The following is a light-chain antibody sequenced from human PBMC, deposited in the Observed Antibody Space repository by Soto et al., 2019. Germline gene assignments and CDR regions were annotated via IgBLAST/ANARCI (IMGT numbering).Light chain of an antibody. Sequence: EIVLTQSPGTLSLSPGERATLSCRASQSVSSSYLAWYQQKPGPAPRILIYGASSRATDIPDRVSGSGSGTDFTLTISRLEPEDFAVYYGQQYGSSPPLTFGGGTKVEIK. CDR3: QQYGSSPPLT. J-gene: IGKJ4*02. CDR2: GAS. CDR1: QSVSSSY. V-gene: IGKV3-20*01.